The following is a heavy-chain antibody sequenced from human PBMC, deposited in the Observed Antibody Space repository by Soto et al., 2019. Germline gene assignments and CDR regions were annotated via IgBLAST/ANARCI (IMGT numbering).Heavy chain of an antibody. V-gene: IGHV3-21*01. CDR2: ISSGRSYI. J-gene: IGHJ6*02. D-gene: IGHD3-22*01. CDR1: GFTFSSYS. CDR3: ARDHYDSSGFYNIFFYYYGLDV. Sequence: EVQLVESGGGLVKAGGSLRLSCSASGFTFSSYSMNWVRQAPGKGLEWVSSISSGRSYIYYADSVKGRFTISRDNAKNSLYLQMNSLPAEDTAVYYCARDHYDSSGFYNIFFYYYGLDVWGPGTTVTVS.